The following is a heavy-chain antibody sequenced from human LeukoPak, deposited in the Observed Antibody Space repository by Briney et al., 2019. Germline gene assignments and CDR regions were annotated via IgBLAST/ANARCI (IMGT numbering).Heavy chain of an antibody. J-gene: IGHJ4*02. CDR3: ARDSYYYGSGSYYLDY. CDR1: GGSFSGYY. V-gene: IGHV4-34*01. D-gene: IGHD3-10*01. Sequence: SETLSLTCAVYGGSFSGYYWSWIRQPPGKGLEWIGEINHSGSTNYNPSLKSRVTISVDTSKNQFSLKLSSVTAADTAVYYCARDSYYYGSGSYYLDYWGQGTLVTVSS. CDR2: INHSGST.